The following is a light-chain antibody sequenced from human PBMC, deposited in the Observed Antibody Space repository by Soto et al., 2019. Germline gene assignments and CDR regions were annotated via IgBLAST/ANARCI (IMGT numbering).Light chain of an antibody. CDR1: QSVSSSY. CDR2: GAS. V-gene: IGKV3-20*01. Sequence: IVLTQSQDPLSLSPGERDTLSCRASQSVSSSYLAWYQQKPGQAPRLLIYGASSRATGIPDRFSGSGSGTDFTLTISRLEPEDFAVYYCQQYGSSPPTFGQGTKVDTK. CDR3: QQYGSSPPT. J-gene: IGKJ1*01.